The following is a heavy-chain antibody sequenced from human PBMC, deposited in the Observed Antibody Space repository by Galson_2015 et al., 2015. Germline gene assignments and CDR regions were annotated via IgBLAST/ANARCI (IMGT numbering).Heavy chain of an antibody. D-gene: IGHD3-10*01. CDR1: GDTFSTYT. Sequence: SVKVSCKASGDTFSTYTISWVRQAPGQGLGWMGGIIPIFGTANYAQKFQGRVTITADESTSTAYMELSSLRSEDTAVFFCARGSRNYYGSATHDYYYYMDVWGKGTTVTVSS. CDR3: ARGSRNYYGSATHDYYYYMDV. J-gene: IGHJ6*03. V-gene: IGHV1-69*13. CDR2: IIPIFGTA.